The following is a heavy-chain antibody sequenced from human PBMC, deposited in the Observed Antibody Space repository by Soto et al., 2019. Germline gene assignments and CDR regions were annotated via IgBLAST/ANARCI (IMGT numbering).Heavy chain of an antibody. J-gene: IGHJ4*02. CDR3: AREGGYDFWSAYDFDY. Sequence: QVQLVESGGGVVQPGRSLRLSCAASGFTFSSYGMHWVRQAPGKGLEWVAVIWYDGSNKYYADSVKGRFTISRDNSKNTLELQMNSLRAEDTAVDYCAREGGYDFWSAYDFDYWGQGTLVTVSS. CDR1: GFTFSSYG. V-gene: IGHV3-33*01. CDR2: IWYDGSNK. D-gene: IGHD3-3*01.